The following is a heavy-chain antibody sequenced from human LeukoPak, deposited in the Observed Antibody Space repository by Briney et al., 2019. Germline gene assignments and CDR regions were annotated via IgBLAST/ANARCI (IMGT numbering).Heavy chain of an antibody. CDR3: ASTWFGEDIVVPAMKYFQH. V-gene: IGHV1-46*01. D-gene: IGHD2-2*01. CDR1: GYTFTSYY. J-gene: IGHJ1*01. CDR2: INPSGGST. Sequence: AASVNVSCKASGYTFTSYYMHWVRQAPGQGLEWMGIINPSGGSTSYAQKFQGRVTMTRDTSTSTVYMELSSLRSEDTAVYYCASTWFGEDIVVPAMKYFQHWGQGTLVTVSS.